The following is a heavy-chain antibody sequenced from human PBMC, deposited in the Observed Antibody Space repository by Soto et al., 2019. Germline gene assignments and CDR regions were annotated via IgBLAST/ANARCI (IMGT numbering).Heavy chain of an antibody. CDR2: TYYRSKWYN. CDR3: ARDSDAVIYYDSPSAFVI. CDR1: GYSVSSNSAA. D-gene: IGHD3-22*01. J-gene: IGHJ3*02. V-gene: IGHV6-1*01. Sequence: SQTLSLTCAISGYSVSSNSAAWNWIRQSPSRGLEWLGRTYYRSKWYNDYAVSVKSRITINPDTSKNQFSLQLNSVTPEDTAVYYCARDSDAVIYYDSPSAFVIWGQGKMVSGSS.